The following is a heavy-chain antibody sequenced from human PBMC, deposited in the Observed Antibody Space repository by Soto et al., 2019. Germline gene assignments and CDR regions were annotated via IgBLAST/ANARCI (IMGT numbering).Heavy chain of an antibody. CDR3: AHNIVATLYYFDY. J-gene: IGHJ4*02. D-gene: IGHD5-12*01. CDR1: GGTFSSYA. CDR2: IIPIFGTA. V-gene: IGHV1-69*13. Sequence: GASVKVSCKASGGTFSSYAISWVRQAPGQGLEWMGGIIPIFGTANYAQKFQGRVTITADESTSTAYMELSSLRSEDTAVYHCAHNIVATLYYFDYWGQGTLVTVSS.